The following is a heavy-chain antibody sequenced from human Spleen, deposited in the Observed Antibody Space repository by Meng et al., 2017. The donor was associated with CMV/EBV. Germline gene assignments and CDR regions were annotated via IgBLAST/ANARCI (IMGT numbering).Heavy chain of an antibody. CDR2: IQVIGHT. CDR3: AGSRPGGGACDY. J-gene: IGHJ4*02. D-gene: IGHD3-16*01. V-gene: IGHV4-4*07. CDR1: GASIKNYN. Sequence: QVQLQESAPGLWKPSEPLSLTCIVSGASIKNYNWNWVRQPAGQGLEWIGLIQVIGHTVYNPSLKSRVTVSLDASKSQFSLTLNSVTAADTATYYCAGSRPGGGACDYWGQGILVTVSS.